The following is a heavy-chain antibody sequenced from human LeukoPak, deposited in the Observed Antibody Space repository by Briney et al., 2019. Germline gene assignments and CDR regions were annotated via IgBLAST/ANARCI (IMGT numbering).Heavy chain of an antibody. CDR3: AREKGSQYYMDV. CDR2: IDSDGSST. V-gene: IGHV3-74*01. Sequence: GGSLRLSCAASGFTFSNYWMHWVRHAPGKGLVWVSRIDSDGSSTNYADSVKGRFTISRDNAKNSLYLQINSLRAEDTAVYFCAREKGSQYYMDVWGKGTTVTISS. D-gene: IGHD2-15*01. CDR1: GFTFSNYW. J-gene: IGHJ6*03.